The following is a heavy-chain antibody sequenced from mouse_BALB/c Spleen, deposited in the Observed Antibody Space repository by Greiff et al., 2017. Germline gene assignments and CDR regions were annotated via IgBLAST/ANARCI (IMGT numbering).Heavy chain of an antibody. CDR1: GFNIKDTY. J-gene: IGHJ2*01. CDR3: ARSYGNYAGYFDY. CDR2: IDPANGNT. D-gene: IGHD2-10*02. Sequence: EVQLQQSGAELVKPGASVKLSCTASGFNIKDTYMHWVKQRPEQGLEWIGRIDPANGNTKYDPKFQGKATITADTSSNTAYLQLSSLTSEDTAVYYCARSYGNYAGYFDYWGQGTTLTVSS. V-gene: IGHV14-3*02.